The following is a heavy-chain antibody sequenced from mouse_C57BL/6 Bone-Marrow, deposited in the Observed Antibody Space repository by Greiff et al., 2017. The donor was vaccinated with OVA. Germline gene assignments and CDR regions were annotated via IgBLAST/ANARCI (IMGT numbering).Heavy chain of an antibody. J-gene: IGHJ4*01. D-gene: IGHD1-1*02. V-gene: IGHV3-6*01. CDR3: ARDGTFYAMDY. Sequence: EVKLQESGPGLVKPSQSLSLTCSVTGYSITSGYYWNWIRQFPGNKLEWMGYISYDGSNNYNPSLKNRISITRYTSKNQFFLKLNSVTTEDTATYYGARDGTFYAMDYWGQGTSVTVSS. CDR2: ISYDGSN. CDR1: GYSITSGYY.